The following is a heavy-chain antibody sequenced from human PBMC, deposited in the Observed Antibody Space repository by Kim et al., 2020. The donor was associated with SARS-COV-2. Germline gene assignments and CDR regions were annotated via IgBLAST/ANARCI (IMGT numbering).Heavy chain of an antibody. CDR3: ARVQRYYDILTGEFDY. V-gene: IGHV4-59*01. D-gene: IGHD3-9*01. J-gene: IGHJ4*02. Sequence: SLKSRVTISVDTSKNQFSLTLSSVTAADTAVYYCARVQRYYDILTGEFDYWGQGTLVTVSS.